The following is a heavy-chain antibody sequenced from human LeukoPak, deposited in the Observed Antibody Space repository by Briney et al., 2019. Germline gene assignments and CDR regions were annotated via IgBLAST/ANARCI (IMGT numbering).Heavy chain of an antibody. J-gene: IGHJ5*02. Sequence: PSETLSLTCTVSGGSVRSYFWTWIRRPPGKGLEWVGYIYDSGNTNYNSALKRRVAMSVDTSKNQVSLNLSPVTAADTAVYYCARGILQIKSWGQGTLVTVSS. CDR2: IYDSGNT. D-gene: IGHD2-21*01. CDR3: ARGILQIKS. V-gene: IGHV4-59*02. CDR1: GGSVRSYF.